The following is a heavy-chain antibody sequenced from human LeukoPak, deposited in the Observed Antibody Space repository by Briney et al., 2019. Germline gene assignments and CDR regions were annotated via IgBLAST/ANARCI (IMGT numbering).Heavy chain of an antibody. CDR1: GVSISSGSYY. CDR2: INHSGST. V-gene: IGHV4-39*07. D-gene: IGHD2-15*01. J-gene: IGHJ4*02. CDR3: ASAGQGYCSGGSCPAPFDY. Sequence: PSETLSLTCTVSGVSISSGSYYWSCIRQPPGKGLEWIGEINHSGSTNYNPSLKSRVTISVDTSKNQFSLQLSSVTAADTAVYYCASAGQGYCSGGSCPAPFDYWGQGTLVTVSS.